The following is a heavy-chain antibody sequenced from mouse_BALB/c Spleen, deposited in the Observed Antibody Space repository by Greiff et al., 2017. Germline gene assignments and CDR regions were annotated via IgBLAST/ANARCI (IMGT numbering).Heavy chain of an antibody. D-gene: IGHD1-2*01. J-gene: IGHJ3*01. CDR3: TREDGGTWFAY. Sequence: LKQPGSELVRPGASVKLSCKASGYTFTSYWMHWVKQRPGQGLEWIGNIYPGSGSTNYDEKFKSKATLTVDTSSSTAYMQLSSLTSEDSAVYYCTREDGGTWFAYWGQGTLVTVSA. V-gene: IGHV1S22*01. CDR2: IYPGSGST. CDR1: GYTFTSYW.